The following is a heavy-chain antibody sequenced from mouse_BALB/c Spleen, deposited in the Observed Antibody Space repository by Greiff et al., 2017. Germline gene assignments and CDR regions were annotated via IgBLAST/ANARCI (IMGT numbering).Heavy chain of an antibody. CDR2: IYPSDSYT. J-gene: IGHJ2*01. CDR1: GYTFTSYW. V-gene: IGHV1-69*02. D-gene: IGHD2-1*01. CDR3: TRSTYGNYQYYFDY. Sequence: QVQLQQPGAELVRPGASVKLSCKASGYTFTSYWINWVKQRPGQGLEWIGNIYPSDSYTNYNQKFKDKATLTVDKSSSTAYMQLSSPTSEDSAVYYCTRSTYGNYQYYFDYWGQGSTLTVSS.